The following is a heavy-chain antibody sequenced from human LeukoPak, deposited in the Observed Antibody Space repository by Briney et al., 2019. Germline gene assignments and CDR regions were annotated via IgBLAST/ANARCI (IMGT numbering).Heavy chain of an antibody. CDR1: GYTFTSYY. CDR2: ISAYNGNT. D-gene: IGHD3-22*01. J-gene: IGHJ6*02. CDR3: ARIDYYDSSGYLPLYYYYGMDV. Sequence: ASVKVSCKASGYTFTSYYMHWVRQAPGQGLEWMGWISAYNGNTNYAQKLQGRVTMTTDTSTSTAYMELRSLRSDDTAVYYCARIDYYDSSGYLPLYYYYGMDVWGQGTTVTVSS. V-gene: IGHV1-18*04.